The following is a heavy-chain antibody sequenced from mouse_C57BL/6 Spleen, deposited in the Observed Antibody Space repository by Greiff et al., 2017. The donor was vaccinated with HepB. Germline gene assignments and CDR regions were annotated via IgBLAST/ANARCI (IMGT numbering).Heavy chain of an antibody. D-gene: IGHD1-1*01. CDR2: INPSTGGT. Sequence: EVQLQQSGPELVKPGASVKISCKASGYSFTGYYMNWVKQSPEKSLEWIGEINPSTGGTTYNQKFKAKATLTVDKSSSTAYMQLKSLTSEDSAVYYCAGSYYGPFAYWGQGTLVTVSA. CDR3: AGSYYGPFAY. CDR1: GYSFTGYY. V-gene: IGHV1-42*01. J-gene: IGHJ3*01.